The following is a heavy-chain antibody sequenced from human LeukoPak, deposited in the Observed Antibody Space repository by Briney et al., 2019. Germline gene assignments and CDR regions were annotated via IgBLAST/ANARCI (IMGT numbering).Heavy chain of an antibody. V-gene: IGHV4-59*12. D-gene: IGHD1-26*01. CDR3: ARARVWELQQLFDY. CDR1: GGSISSYY. Sequence: SETLSLTCTVSGGSISSYYWSWIRQPPGKGLEWIGSIYYSGSTYYNPSLKSRVTISVDTSKNQFSLKLSSVTAADTAVYYCARARVWELQQLFDYWGQGTLVTVSS. J-gene: IGHJ4*02. CDR2: IYYSGST.